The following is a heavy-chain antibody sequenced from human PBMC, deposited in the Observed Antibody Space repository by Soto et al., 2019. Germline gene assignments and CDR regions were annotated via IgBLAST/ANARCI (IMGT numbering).Heavy chain of an antibody. CDR2: IYYTGST. V-gene: IGHV4-59*01. J-gene: IGHJ4*02. Sequence: SETLSLTCTVSGDSISRYYWSWIRQPPGKGLEWIGYIYYTGSTSYNPSLKSRVTISVDRYKSQFYLKLSSVTTADTAVYFCARIYGDYDDYFDYWGPGTLVTVSS. CDR1: GDSISRYY. D-gene: IGHD4-17*01. CDR3: ARIYGDYDDYFDY.